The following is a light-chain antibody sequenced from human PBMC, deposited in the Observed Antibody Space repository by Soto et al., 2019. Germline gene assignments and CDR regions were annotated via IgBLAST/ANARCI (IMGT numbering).Light chain of an antibody. J-gene: IGKJ4*01. V-gene: IGKV3-15*01. CDR2: GAS. Sequence: EIVMTQSPATLSVSLGERATLSCRASESVSSKLAWYQQKPGQAPRLLIYGASTRATVIPARFSGSGSGTEFTLTISSLQSEDFAVYYCQQYNSWPLTFGGGTKVELK. CDR1: ESVSSK. CDR3: QQYNSWPLT.